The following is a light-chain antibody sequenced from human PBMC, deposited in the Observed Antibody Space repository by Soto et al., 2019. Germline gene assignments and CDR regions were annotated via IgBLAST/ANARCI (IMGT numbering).Light chain of an antibody. Sequence: EIVLTQSPGTLSLSPGERATLSCRASQSVSSNYLAWYQQKPGQPPRLLISDASNRATGIPDRFSGSGSGTDFTLTISGLEPEDFAVYYCQHYGRSPPSWTFGQGTEVEIK. CDR1: QSVSSNY. V-gene: IGKV3-20*01. CDR2: DAS. J-gene: IGKJ1*01. CDR3: QHYGRSPPSWT.